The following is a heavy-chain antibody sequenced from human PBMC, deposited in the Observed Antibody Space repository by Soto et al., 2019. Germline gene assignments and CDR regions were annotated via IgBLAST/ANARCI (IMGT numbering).Heavy chain of an antibody. CDR1: GGSISSSSYY. CDR3: ARVIVVVVAATSWFDP. D-gene: IGHD2-15*01. J-gene: IGHJ5*02. Sequence: SETLSLTCTVSGGSISSSSYYWGWIRQPPGKGLEWIGEIYHSGSTNYNPSLKSRVTISVDKSKNQFSLKLSSVTAADTAVYYCARVIVVVVAATSWFDPWGQGTLVTVS. CDR2: IYHSGST. V-gene: IGHV4-39*07.